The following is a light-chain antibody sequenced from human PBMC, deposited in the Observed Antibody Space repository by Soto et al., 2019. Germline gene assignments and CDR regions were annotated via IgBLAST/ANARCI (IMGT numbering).Light chain of an antibody. CDR1: QGVADH. CDR3: QEYDSVRLT. V-gene: IGKV1-27*01. CDR2: AAS. Sequence: DIQMTQSPSSLSASAGDTVTITCRASQGVADHLAWYQQKPGGVPELLISAASTLESGVPSRFSGSGSKKDFTLTITSLQPGDVATYYCQEYDSVRLTFGGGTKVEVK. J-gene: IGKJ4*01.